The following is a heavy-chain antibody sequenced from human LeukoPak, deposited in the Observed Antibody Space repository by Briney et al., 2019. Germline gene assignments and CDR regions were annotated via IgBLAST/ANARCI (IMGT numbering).Heavy chain of an antibody. D-gene: IGHD1-26*01. J-gene: IGHJ4*02. Sequence: GRSLRLSCAASGFTFDDYAMHWVRQAPGKGLEWVSGISWNSGSIGYADSVKGRFTISRDNAKNSLYLQMNSLRAEDTALYYCAKDMRWELHALFDYWGQGTLVTVSS. CDR1: GFTFDDYA. CDR3: AKDMRWELHALFDY. V-gene: IGHV3-9*01. CDR2: ISWNSGSI.